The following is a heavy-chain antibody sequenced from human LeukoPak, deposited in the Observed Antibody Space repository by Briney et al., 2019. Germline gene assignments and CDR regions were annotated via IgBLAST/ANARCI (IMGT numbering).Heavy chain of an antibody. V-gene: IGHV4-59*01. CDR3: ARARGSYELYYYYYYYMDV. CDR1: GGSFSSYY. J-gene: IGHJ6*03. Sequence: SETLSLTCAVYGGSFSSYYWSWIRQPPGKGLEWIGYIYYSGSTNYNPSLKSRVTISVDTSKNQFSLKLSSVTAADTAVYYCARARGSYELYYYYYYYMDVWGKGTTVTVSS. CDR2: IYYSGST. D-gene: IGHD1-26*01.